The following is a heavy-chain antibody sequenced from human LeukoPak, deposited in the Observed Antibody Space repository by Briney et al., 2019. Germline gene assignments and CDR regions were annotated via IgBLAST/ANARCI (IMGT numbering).Heavy chain of an antibody. CDR2: IYYSGST. J-gene: IGHJ4*02. Sequence: SETLSLTCTVSGGSISSYYWSWIRQPPGKGLEWIGYIYYSGSTNYNPSLKSRVTISVDTSKNQFSLKLSSVTAADTAVYYCARGYDYVWGSYPFDYWGQGTLVTVSS. CDR3: ARGYDYVWGSYPFDY. V-gene: IGHV4-59*12. CDR1: GGSISSYY. D-gene: IGHD3-16*02.